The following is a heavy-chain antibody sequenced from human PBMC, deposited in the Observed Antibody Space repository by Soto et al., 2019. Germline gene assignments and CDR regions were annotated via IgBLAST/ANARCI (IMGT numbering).Heavy chain of an antibody. CDR1: GYTFTSYG. CDR3: ARDDPSITMVRGVTQDAFDI. CDR2: ISAYNGNT. V-gene: IGHV1-18*01. D-gene: IGHD3-10*01. Sequence: ASVKVSCKASGYTFTSYGISWVRQAPGQGLEWMGWISAYNGNTNYAQKLQGRVTMTTDTSTSTAYMELRSLRSDDTAVYYCARDDPSITMVRGVTQDAFDIWGQGTMVTVSS. J-gene: IGHJ3*02.